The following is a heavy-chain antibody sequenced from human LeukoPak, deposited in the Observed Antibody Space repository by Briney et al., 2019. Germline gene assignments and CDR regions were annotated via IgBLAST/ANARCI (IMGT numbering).Heavy chain of an antibody. CDR1: GGSISSSSYY. D-gene: IGHD3-10*01. V-gene: IGHV4-39*01. Sequence: PSETLSLTCTVSGGSISSSSYYWGWIRQPPGKGLEWIGSIYYSGSTYYNPSLKSRVTISVDTSKNQFSLKLSSVTAADTAVYYCASQSLWLGELLYYFDYWGQGTLVTVSS. CDR3: ASQSLWLGELLYYFDY. J-gene: IGHJ4*02. CDR2: IYYSGST.